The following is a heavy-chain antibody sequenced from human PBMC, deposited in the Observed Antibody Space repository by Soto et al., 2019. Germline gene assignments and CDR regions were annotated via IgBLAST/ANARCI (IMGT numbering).Heavy chain of an antibody. CDR2: IYHSGST. CDR3: AKHGYYEYFQY. D-gene: IGHD2-15*01. V-gene: IGHV4-61*01. CDR1: GGSVSSGSDY. J-gene: IGHJ1*01. Sequence: SETLSLTCTVSGGSVSSGSDYWSWIRQPPGKGLEWIAYIYHSGSTNYNPSLKSRVTISVDTSKNQFSLNLRSVTTADTAVYYCAKHGYYEYFQYWGQGTLVTVSS.